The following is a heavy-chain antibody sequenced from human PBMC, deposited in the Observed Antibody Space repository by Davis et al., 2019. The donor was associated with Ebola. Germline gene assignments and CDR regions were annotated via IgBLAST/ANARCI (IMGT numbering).Heavy chain of an antibody. CDR3: ARKLNIVASYYYYGMDV. D-gene: IGHD5-12*01. CDR2: LSSSSSYI. CDR1: GFTFSSYS. Sequence: GESLKISCAASGFTFSSYSMNWVRQAPGKGLEWVSSLSSSSSYIYYADSVKGRFTISRDNAKNSLYLQMNSLRAEDTAVYYCARKLNIVASYYYYGMDVWGQGTTVTVSS. V-gene: IGHV3-21*04. J-gene: IGHJ6*02.